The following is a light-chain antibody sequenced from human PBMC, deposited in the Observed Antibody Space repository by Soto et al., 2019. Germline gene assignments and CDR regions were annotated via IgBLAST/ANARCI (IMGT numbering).Light chain of an antibody. V-gene: IGKV1-16*01. CDR3: QHYNGYPWT. Sequence: DIQLVQSPSSLSASVGDRVTITCRASQGVNNYLAWFQQKPGKAPQSLIYAASTLRTGVTSRFSGSGYGTDFILTIDSLHPEDFATYYCQHYNGYPWTFGQGTTV. CDR1: QGVNNY. J-gene: IGKJ1*01. CDR2: AAS.